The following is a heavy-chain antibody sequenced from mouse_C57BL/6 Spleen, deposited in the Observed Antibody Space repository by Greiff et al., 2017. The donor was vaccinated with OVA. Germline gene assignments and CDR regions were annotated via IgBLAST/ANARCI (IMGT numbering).Heavy chain of an antibody. CDR3: VSHGSSYYWYFDV. J-gene: IGHJ1*03. V-gene: IGHV10-1*01. D-gene: IGHD1-1*01. CDR1: GFSFNTYA. Sequence: EVHLVESGGGLVQPKGSLKLSCAASGFSFNTYAMNWVRQAPGKGLEWVARIRSKSNNYATYYADSVKDRFTISRDDSESMLYLQMNNLKTEDTAMYYCVSHGSSYYWYFDVWGTGTTVTVSS. CDR2: IRSKSNNYAT.